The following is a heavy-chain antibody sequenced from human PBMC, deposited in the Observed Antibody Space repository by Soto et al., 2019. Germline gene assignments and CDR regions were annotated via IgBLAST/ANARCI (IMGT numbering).Heavy chain of an antibody. CDR1: GYSFTDYH. V-gene: IGHV1-2*04. J-gene: IGHJ6*02. CDR2: INPKSGGT. D-gene: IGHD2-8*01. Sequence: ASVKVSCKASGYSFTDYHIHCVLQSPVQGLDWLGRINPKSGGTSTAQKFQGWVTMTRDRSISTVYMELTRLRSDDTAVYFCARGHSTDCSNGVCSFFYNHEMDVWGQGTTVTVSS. CDR3: ARGHSTDCSNGVCSFFYNHEMDV.